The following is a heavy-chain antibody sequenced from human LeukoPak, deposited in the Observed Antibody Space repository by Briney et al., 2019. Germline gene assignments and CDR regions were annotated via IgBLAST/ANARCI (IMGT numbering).Heavy chain of an antibody. V-gene: IGHV4-28*01. Sequence: SDTLSLTCAVSGYSISRSNWWGWIRQPPGKGLEWIGYIYYSGSTYYNPSLKSRVTMSVDTSKNQFSLKLSSVTAVDTAVYYCATLGPSAASNYWGQGTLVTVSS. CDR2: IYYSGST. J-gene: IGHJ4*02. CDR1: GYSISRSNW. D-gene: IGHD6-13*01. CDR3: ATLGPSAASNY.